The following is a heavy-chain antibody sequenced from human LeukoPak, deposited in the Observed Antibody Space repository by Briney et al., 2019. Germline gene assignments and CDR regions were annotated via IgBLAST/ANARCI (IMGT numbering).Heavy chain of an antibody. CDR1: GGSISSYY. CDR3: ARHFPYDSGGYQDDFDI. Sequence: SETLSLTCTLSGGSISSYYWSWIRQPPGKGLEWLAYIHNSGRTNYNPSLKSRLTISLDTSKSQFSLNMRSVTAADTAVYYCARHFPYDSGGYQDDFDIWGQGTMVTVSS. V-gene: IGHV4-59*08. CDR2: IHNSGRT. J-gene: IGHJ3*02. D-gene: IGHD3-22*01.